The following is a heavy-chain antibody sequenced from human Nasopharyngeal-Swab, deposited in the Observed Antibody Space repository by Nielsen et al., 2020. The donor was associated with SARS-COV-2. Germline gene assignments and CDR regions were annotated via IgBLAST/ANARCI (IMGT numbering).Heavy chain of an antibody. CDR2: VNHGGST. CDR3: ARGDSDSPDYSPRVFDY. J-gene: IGHJ4*02. Sequence: WIRQPPGKGMEWIGEVNHGGSTNSNPSRKSRVTMSVDNSKNQFSLNLGSVTAADTAVYYCARGDSDSPDYSPRVFDYWGQGSLVTVSS. D-gene: IGHD3-22*01. V-gene: IGHV4-34*01.